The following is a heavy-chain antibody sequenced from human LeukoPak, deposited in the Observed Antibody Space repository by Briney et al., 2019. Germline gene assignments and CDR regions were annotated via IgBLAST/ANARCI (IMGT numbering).Heavy chain of an antibody. D-gene: IGHD3-22*01. CDR3: ARRRERGVYYDSSGLAFDI. V-gene: IGHV4-39*07. CDR2: IYYSGST. Sequence: PSETLSLTCTVSGGSISSSSYYWGWIRQPPGKGLEWIGSIYYSGSTYYNPSLKSRVTISVDTSKNQFSLKLSSVTAADTAVYYCARRRERGVYYDSSGLAFDIWGQGTMVTVSS. CDR1: GGSISSSSYY. J-gene: IGHJ3*02.